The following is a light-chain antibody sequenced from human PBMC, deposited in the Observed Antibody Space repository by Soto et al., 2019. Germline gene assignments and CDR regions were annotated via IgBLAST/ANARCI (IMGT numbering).Light chain of an antibody. CDR2: EVS. Sequence: QSVLTQPASVSGSPGQSITISCTGTSSDVGGYNYVSWYQHHPGKAPKLMIYEVSNRPSGVSNRFSGSKSGNTASLTISGLQAEDEADYYCSSYTSSSTPIYVFCTGTKVTVL. CDR1: SSDVGGYNY. J-gene: IGLJ1*01. CDR3: SSYTSSSTPIYV. V-gene: IGLV2-14*01.